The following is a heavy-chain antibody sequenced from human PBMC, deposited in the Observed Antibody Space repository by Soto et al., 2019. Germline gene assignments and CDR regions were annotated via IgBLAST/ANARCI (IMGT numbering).Heavy chain of an antibody. J-gene: IGHJ6*02. CDR2: ISAYNGNT. Sequence: ASVKVSCKASGYTFTSYGISWVRQAPGQGLEWMGWISAYNGNTNYAQKLQGRVTMTTGTSTSTAYMELRSLRSDDTAVYYCARDRRNYYSSSWRYYYYGMDVWGQGTTVTVSS. CDR3: ARDRRNYYSSSWRYYYYGMDV. D-gene: IGHD6-13*01. V-gene: IGHV1-18*01. CDR1: GYTFTSYG.